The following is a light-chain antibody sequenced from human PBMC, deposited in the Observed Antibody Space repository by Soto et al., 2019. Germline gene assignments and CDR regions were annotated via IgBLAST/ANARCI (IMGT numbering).Light chain of an antibody. CDR3: SSFTRSNTYV. V-gene: IGLV2-14*03. J-gene: IGLJ1*01. CDR2: DVT. Sequence: QSALTQPASVSGSPGQSIAISCTGTTSDVGGYNYVSWYQQHPGKAPKLMIYDVTNRPSGVSDRFSGSKSGNTASLTISGLRAEDEGDYYCSSFTRSNTYVFGTGTKLTVL. CDR1: TSDVGGYNY.